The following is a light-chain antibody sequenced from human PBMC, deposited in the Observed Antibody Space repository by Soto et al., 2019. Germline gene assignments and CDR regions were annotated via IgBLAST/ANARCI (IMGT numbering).Light chain of an antibody. CDR3: SSYTSSSIDYV. J-gene: IGLJ1*01. V-gene: IGLV2-14*01. CDR1: SSDVGGYNY. CDR2: EVS. Sequence: QSALTQPASVSGSPGQSITISCTGTSSDVGGYNYVSWDQQHPGKAPKLMIYEVSNRPSGVSNRFSGSKSGNTASLTISGLHAEDEADYYCSSYTSSSIDYVFGTGIKLTVL.